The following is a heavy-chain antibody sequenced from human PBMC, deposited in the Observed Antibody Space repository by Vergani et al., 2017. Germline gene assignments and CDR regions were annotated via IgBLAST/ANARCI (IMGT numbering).Heavy chain of an antibody. CDR3: TRDLGGGYCSSTSCYSFDY. Sequence: EVQLVESGGGLVQPGRSLRLSCAASGFTFDDYAMHWVRQAPGKGLEWVGFIRSKAYGGTTEYAASVKGRFTISRDDSKSIAYLQMNSLKTEDTAVYYCTRDLGGGYCSSTSCYSFDYWGQGTLVTVSS. J-gene: IGHJ4*02. CDR2: IRSKAYGGTT. CDR1: GFTFDDYA. D-gene: IGHD2-2*01. V-gene: IGHV3-49*04.